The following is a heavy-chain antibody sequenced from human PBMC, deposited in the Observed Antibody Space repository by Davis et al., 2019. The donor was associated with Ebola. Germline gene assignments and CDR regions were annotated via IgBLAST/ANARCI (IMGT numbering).Heavy chain of an antibody. CDR3: ARSPITISGVLVPLYWFFDL. CDR1: GGSVSSGSYY. J-gene: IGHJ2*01. CDR2: IYYSGST. Sequence: MPSETLSLTCTVSGGSVSSGSYYWSWIRQPPGKGLEWIGYIYYSGSTNYNPSLKSRVTISQDTSKNHFSLKLSSVTAADTAVYFCARSPITISGVLVPLYWFFDLWGRGTLVTVSS. D-gene: IGHD3-3*01. V-gene: IGHV4-61*03.